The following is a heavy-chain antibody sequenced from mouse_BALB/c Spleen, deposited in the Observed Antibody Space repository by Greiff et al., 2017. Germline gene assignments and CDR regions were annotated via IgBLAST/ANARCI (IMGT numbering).Heavy chain of an antibody. Sequence: VQLKQSGPELVKPWASVKMSCKASGYTFTSYVMHWVKQKPGQGLEWIGYINPYNDGTKYNQKFKDKTTLTADKSSSTAYMQLSSLTSEDSAVYYCAKYDYYAMDYWGQGTSVTVSS. CDR2: INPYNDGT. CDR3: AKYDYYAMDY. V-gene: IGHV1-14*01. CDR1: GYTFTSYV. J-gene: IGHJ4*01.